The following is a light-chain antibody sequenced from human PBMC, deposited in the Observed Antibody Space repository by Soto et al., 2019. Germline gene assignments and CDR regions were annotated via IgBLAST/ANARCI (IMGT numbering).Light chain of an antibody. V-gene: IGKV1-5*01. Sequence: DIQMTQSPSTLSASVGDRVTITCRASQSISSWLAWYQQKPGKAPKLLIYDASSLESGVPSRFSGSGSRKEFTLTISSLQPDDFATYYCQQYKDSITFGQGTRLEIK. CDR2: DAS. CDR1: QSISSW. J-gene: IGKJ5*01. CDR3: QQYKDSIT.